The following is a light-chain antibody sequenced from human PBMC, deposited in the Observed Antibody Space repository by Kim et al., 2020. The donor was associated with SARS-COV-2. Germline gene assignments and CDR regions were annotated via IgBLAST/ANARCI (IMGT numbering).Light chain of an antibody. CDR3: QQVNNYPLT. CDR1: QGISSY. CDR2: AAS. J-gene: IGKJ4*01. V-gene: IGKV1-9*01. Sequence: DIQLTQSPSFLSASVGDRVTITCRASQGISSYLAWHQQKPGKAPKLLIYAASTLQSGVPSRFSGSGSGTEFTLTISSLQPEDFATYYCQQVNNYPLTFGGGTKLEI.